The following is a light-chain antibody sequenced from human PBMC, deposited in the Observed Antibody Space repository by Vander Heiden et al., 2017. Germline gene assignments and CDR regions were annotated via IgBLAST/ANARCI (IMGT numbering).Light chain of an antibody. Sequence: QSALTQPASVSGSLRQSITISCTGASSDVGSYNFVSWYQQHPGKVPKVLIYEVTKRPSGVSDRFSGSKSGNTASLTISGLQAEDEADYYCSSYAGTITPVVFGGGTKLTVL. J-gene: IGLJ2*01. V-gene: IGLV2-23*02. CDR3: SSYAGTITPVV. CDR2: EVT. CDR1: SSDVGSYNF.